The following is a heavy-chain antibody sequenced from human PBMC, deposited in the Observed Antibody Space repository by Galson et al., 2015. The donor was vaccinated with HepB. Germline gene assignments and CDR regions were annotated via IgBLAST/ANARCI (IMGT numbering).Heavy chain of an antibody. J-gene: IGHJ2*01. CDR3: AKTRDWYFDI. CDR1: GFTFSSYA. CDR2: VSGGGGSI. Sequence: SLRLSCAASGFTFSSYAMSWVRQAPGKGLEWVSTVSGGGGSIYYADSVRGRFTISRDTPKNTLYLQMNSLTADDTAVYYCAKTRDWYFDIWGRGTLATVSS. V-gene: IGHV3-23*01.